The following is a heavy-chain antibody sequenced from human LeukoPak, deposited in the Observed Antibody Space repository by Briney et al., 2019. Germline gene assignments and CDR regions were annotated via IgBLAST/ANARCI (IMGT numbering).Heavy chain of an antibody. CDR1: GFTFSSYA. J-gene: IGHJ6*03. D-gene: IGHD3-3*01. V-gene: IGHV3-30-3*01. CDR2: ISYDGSNK. CDR3: ARGNDYDFWSGYRSYYYYYMDV. Sequence: GRSLRLSCAASGFTFSSYAMHWVRQAPGKGLEWVAVISYDGSNKYYADSVKGRFTISRDNSKNTLYLQMNSLRAEDTAVYYCARGNDYDFWSGYRSYYYYYMDVWGKGTTVTVSS.